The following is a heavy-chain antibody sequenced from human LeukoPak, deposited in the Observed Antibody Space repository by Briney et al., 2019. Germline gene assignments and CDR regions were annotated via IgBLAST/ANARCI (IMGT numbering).Heavy chain of an antibody. Sequence: AAVKVSCKASGYTFTSYAMHGVRQAPGQRREWMGWINAGNGKTKYSQKFQGGVTITRETSASTAYMEPSSLRSEDPAAYYCARSLSGYCSSTSCYPVDNWFDTWGQGPLATVSS. D-gene: IGHD2-2*01. V-gene: IGHV1-3*01. CDR2: INAGNGKT. CDR3: ARSLSGYCSSTSCYPVDNWFDT. CDR1: GYTFTSYA. J-gene: IGHJ5*02.